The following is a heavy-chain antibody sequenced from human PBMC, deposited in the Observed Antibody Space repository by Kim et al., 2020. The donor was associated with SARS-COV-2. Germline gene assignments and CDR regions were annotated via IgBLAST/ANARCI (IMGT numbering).Heavy chain of an antibody. D-gene: IGHD5-18*01. Sequence: GGSLRLSCAASGFTFSSYAMSWVRQAPGKGLEWVSAISGSGGSTYYADSVKGRFTISRDNSKNTLYLQMNSLRAEDTAVYYCAKDLQQVIQLWLRGLPLLNFDYWGQGTLVTVSS. V-gene: IGHV3-23*01. CDR2: ISGSGGST. CDR1: GFTFSSYA. J-gene: IGHJ4*02. CDR3: AKDLQQVIQLWLRGLPLLNFDY.